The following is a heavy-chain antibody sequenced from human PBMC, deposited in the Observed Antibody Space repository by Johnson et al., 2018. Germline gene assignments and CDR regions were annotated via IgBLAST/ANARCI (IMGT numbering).Heavy chain of an antibody. J-gene: IGHJ6*03. CDR1: GFTFSTYG. V-gene: IGHV3-30*18. CDR2: MSYDGSEK. CDR3: AKGGGGYPNYYYMDV. Sequence: QVQLVESGGGVVQPGKSXRLSCAASGFTFSTYGMHWVRQAPGKGLEWVAVMSYDGSEKYYADSVKGRFTISRDNSKNTLYLQMNSLRAEDTAVYYCAKGGGGYPNYYYMDVWGKGTTVTVSS. D-gene: IGHD1-26*01.